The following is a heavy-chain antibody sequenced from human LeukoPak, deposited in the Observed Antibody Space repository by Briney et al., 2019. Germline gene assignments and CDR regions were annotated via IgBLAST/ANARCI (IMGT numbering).Heavy chain of an antibody. D-gene: IGHD3-9*01. CDR3: ARDGKNYDKSLGPFDP. V-gene: IGHV3-33*08. J-gene: IGHJ5*02. Sequence: GGSLRLSCEGSGFAFNVFGMHWIRQAPGKGLEWVSFIKADGVFTNYAEAVKGRFTISRDNSKNMVYLQMNSLRAGDMAVYYCARDGKNYDKSLGPFDPWGQGTLVTVSS. CDR2: IKADGVFT. CDR1: GFAFNVFG.